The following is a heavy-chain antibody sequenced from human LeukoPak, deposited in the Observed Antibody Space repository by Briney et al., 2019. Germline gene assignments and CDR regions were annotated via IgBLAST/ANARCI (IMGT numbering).Heavy chain of an antibody. Sequence: PSETLSLTCTVSGGSISSYYWSWIRQPPGKGLEWIGEINHSGSTNYNPSLKSRVTISVDTSKNQFSLKLSSVTAADTAVYYCARDLGGGYYGDAFDIWGQGTMVTVSS. CDR1: GGSISSYY. V-gene: IGHV4-34*01. D-gene: IGHD3-22*01. CDR3: ARDLGGGYYGDAFDI. J-gene: IGHJ3*02. CDR2: INHSGST.